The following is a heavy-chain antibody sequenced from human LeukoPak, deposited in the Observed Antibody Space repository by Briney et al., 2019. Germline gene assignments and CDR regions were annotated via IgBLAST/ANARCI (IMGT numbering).Heavy chain of an antibody. CDR3: ARGRYCSSTSCYNWFDP. Sequence: SENLSLTCAVYGGSFSGYYWSWIRQPPGKGLEGIGEINHSGSTNYNPSLKSRVTISVDTSKNQFSPKLSSVTAADTAVYYCARGRYCSSTSCYNWFDPWGQGTLVTVSS. J-gene: IGHJ5*02. D-gene: IGHD2-2*01. CDR2: INHSGST. V-gene: IGHV4-34*01. CDR1: GGSFSGYY.